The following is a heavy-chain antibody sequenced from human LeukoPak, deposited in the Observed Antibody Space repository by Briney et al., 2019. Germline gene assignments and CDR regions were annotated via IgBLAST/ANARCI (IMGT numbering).Heavy chain of an antibody. CDR2: IWYDGSNK. CDR1: GFTFSSYA. Sequence: PGGSLRLSCAASGFTFSSYAMHWVRQAPGKGLEWVAIIWYDGSNKYYVDSVKGRFTISRDNFKNTLYLQMNSLRAEDTAVYYCARGKYAWDYWGQGTLVTVSS. V-gene: IGHV3-33*01. J-gene: IGHJ4*02. CDR3: ARGKYAWDY. D-gene: IGHD2-2*01.